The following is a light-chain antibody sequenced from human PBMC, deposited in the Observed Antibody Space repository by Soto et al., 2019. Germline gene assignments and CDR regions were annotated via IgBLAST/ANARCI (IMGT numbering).Light chain of an antibody. V-gene: IGKV3-11*01. J-gene: IGKJ1*01. CDR1: QSVSSY. Sequence: EIVLTQSPGTLSLSPGERATLSCRASQSVSSYLAWYQQKPGQAPRLLIYDASTRATGISARFSGSGSWTAFTLTISSLEPEDFEVYYCQQRSNWPVTFGQGTKVEVK. CDR2: DAS. CDR3: QQRSNWPVT.